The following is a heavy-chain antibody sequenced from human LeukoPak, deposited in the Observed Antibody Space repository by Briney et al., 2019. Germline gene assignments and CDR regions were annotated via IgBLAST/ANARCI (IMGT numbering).Heavy chain of an antibody. CDR1: GDTSSNYG. V-gene: IGHV1-69*13. CDR3: ARVRVTTWIDDY. CDR2: IIPIFGTA. Sequence: SVKVSCKASGDTSSNYGINWVRQAPGQGLEWMGGIIPIFGTANYAQKFQGRVTITADESTSTAYMELSSLRSEDTAVYYCARVRVTTWIDDYWGQGTLVTVSS. J-gene: IGHJ4*02. D-gene: IGHD4-17*01.